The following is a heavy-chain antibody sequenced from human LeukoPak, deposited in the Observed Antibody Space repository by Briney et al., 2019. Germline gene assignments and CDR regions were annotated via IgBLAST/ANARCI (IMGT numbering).Heavy chain of an antibody. D-gene: IGHD3-22*01. Sequence: GGSLRLSCAASGFTFSSYGMHWVRQAPGKGLEWVAVISYDGSNKYYADSVKGRFTISRDNSKNTLYLQMNSLRAEDTAVYYCAKETLMRYYYDSSGPFDYWGQGTLVTVSS. V-gene: IGHV3-30*18. CDR2: ISYDGSNK. CDR3: AKETLMRYYYDSSGPFDY. CDR1: GFTFSSYG. J-gene: IGHJ4*02.